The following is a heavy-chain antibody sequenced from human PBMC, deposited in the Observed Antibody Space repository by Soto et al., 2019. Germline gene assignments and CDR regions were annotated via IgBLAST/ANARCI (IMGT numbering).Heavy chain of an antibody. D-gene: IGHD2-15*01. CDR2: ISWNSGSI. Sequence: EVQLVESGGGLVQPGRSLRLSCAASGFTFDDYAMHWVRQAPGKGLEWVSGISWNSGSIGYAASVKGRFTISRDNAQNSLYLEMNSRRAEDTALYYCAKDINCSGGSCYSGLVYWGQGNLDTVSS. CDR3: AKDINCSGGSCYSGLVY. V-gene: IGHV3-9*01. CDR1: GFTFDDYA. J-gene: IGHJ4*02.